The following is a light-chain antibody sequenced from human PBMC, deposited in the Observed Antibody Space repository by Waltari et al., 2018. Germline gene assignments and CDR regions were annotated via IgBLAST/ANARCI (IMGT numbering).Light chain of an antibody. Sequence: QSALTQPASVSGSPGQSITISCTGTTHDIGSYKYVSWYQHHPGKAPKLIIYDVSHRPSGVSDRFSGSKSGNTASLTISGLRAEDEADYHCSSYSISSNYYVFGTGTTVTVL. V-gene: IGLV2-14*03. CDR2: DVS. J-gene: IGLJ1*01. CDR1: THDIGSYKY. CDR3: SSYSISSNYYV.